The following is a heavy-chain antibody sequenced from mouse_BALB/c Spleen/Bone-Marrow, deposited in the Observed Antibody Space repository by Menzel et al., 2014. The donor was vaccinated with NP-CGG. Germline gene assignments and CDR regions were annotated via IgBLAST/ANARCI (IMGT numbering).Heavy chain of an antibody. J-gene: IGHJ1*01. CDR2: ISSGSTAI. D-gene: IGHD4-1*01. V-gene: IGHV5-17*02. CDR3: ARGGNWDDFDV. Sequence: EVKVVESGEGLVQPGGSRKLSCAASGFTFSSFGMHWIRQAPEKGLEWVAYISSGSTAICYADTVKGRFTISRDNPKNTLFLQMTSLRSEDTAMYYCARGGNWDDFDVWGAGTTVTVSS. CDR1: GFTFSSFG.